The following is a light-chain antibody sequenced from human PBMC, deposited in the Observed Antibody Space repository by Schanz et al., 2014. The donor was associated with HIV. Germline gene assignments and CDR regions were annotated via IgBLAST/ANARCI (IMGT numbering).Light chain of an antibody. Sequence: QSVLTQAPSASGTPGQRVTISCSGSSSNIGSNSVHWYQHLPGTAPKLLIYRNNQQPSGVPDRFSGSKSGTSASLAISGLRSEDEADYYCAAWDDSLSAWVFGGGTKLTVL. CDR2: RNN. CDR3: AAWDDSLSAWV. J-gene: IGLJ3*02. CDR1: SSNIGSNS. V-gene: IGLV1-47*01.